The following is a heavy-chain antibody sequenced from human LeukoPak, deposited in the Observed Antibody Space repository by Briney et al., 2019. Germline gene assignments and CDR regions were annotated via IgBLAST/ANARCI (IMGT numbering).Heavy chain of an antibody. CDR1: GFTFSSSA. Sequence: GGSLRLSCAASGFTFSSSAMSWVRQAPGKGLEWVSAICNNGGYSYYADSVKGRFTISRDNSKNTLYLQMNSLRAEDTAVYYCAKEGFDSWGQGTLVTVSS. J-gene: IGHJ4*02. CDR3: AKEGFDS. V-gene: IGHV3-23*01. CDR2: ICNNGGYS.